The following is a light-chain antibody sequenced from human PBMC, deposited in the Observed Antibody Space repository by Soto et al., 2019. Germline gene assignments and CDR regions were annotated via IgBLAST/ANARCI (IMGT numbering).Light chain of an antibody. J-gene: IGKJ4*01. CDR1: QTVSNTY. V-gene: IGKV3-20*01. Sequence: EIVLTQFPGALSLSPGERVTLSCRASQTVSNTYLAWYQQKSGQAPKFLIYGASNRATGIPDRFSGSGTGTAFTLTISLLEPEDFAVYYCQQYGALPPTFGGGTKVEIK. CDR3: QQYGALPPT. CDR2: GAS.